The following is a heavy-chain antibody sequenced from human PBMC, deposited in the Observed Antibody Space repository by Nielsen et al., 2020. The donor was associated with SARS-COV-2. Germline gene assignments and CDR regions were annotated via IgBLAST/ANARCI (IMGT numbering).Heavy chain of an antibody. Sequence: SETLSLTCTVSGGSISSGDYYWSWIRQPPGKGLEWIGYIYYSGSTYYNPSLKSRVTISVDTSKNQFSLKLSSVTAADTAVYYCARASGSGYGDYTLIFDYWGQGTLVTVSS. J-gene: IGHJ4*02. CDR3: ARASGSGYGDYTLIFDY. CDR1: GGSISSGDYY. D-gene: IGHD4-17*01. CDR2: IYYSGST. V-gene: IGHV4-30-4*01.